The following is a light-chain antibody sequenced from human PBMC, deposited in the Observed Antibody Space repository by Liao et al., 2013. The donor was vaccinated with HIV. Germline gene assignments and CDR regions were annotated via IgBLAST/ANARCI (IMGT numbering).Light chain of an antibody. CDR1: NIGSKS. CDR2: YDS. V-gene: IGLV3-21*04. Sequence: SYELTQPPSVSVAPGKTARVTCGGNNIGSKSVHWYQQKPGQAPVLVIYYDSDRPSGIAERFSGSKSGNTATLTISRVEAGDEADYYCQVWDSSSGVFGGGTKLTVL. CDR3: QVWDSSSGV. J-gene: IGLJ2*01.